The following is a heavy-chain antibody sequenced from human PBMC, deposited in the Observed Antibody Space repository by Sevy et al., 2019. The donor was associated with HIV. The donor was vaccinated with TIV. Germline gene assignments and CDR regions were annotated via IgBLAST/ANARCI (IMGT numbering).Heavy chain of an antibody. J-gene: IGHJ4*02. D-gene: IGHD3-22*01. CDR2: IKSKTDGGTT. CDR1: GFTFSNAW. V-gene: IGHV3-15*01. Sequence: GGSLRLSCAASGFTFSNAWMSWVRQAPGKGLEWVCRIKSKTDGGTTDYAAPVKGRFTISRDDSKNTPYLQMNSLKTEDTAVYYCTTEYYYDSSGYYGFDYWGQGTLVTVSS. CDR3: TTEYYYDSSGYYGFDY.